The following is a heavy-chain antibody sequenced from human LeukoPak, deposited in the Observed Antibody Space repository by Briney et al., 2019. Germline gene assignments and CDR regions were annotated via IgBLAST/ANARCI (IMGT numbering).Heavy chain of an antibody. CDR1: GFTFSSYS. Sequence: PGGSLRLSCAASGFTFSSYSMNWVRQAPGKGLEWVSSISSNSSYIYYADSVKGRFTISRDNAKNSLYLQMNSLRAEDTAVYYCARENLYGNYLHRYNWFDPWGQGTLVTVSS. D-gene: IGHD4-11*01. CDR3: ARENLYGNYLHRYNWFDP. J-gene: IGHJ5*02. V-gene: IGHV3-21*01. CDR2: ISSNSSYI.